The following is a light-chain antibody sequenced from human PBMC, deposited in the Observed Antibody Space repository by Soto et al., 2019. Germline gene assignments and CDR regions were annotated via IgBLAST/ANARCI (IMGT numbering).Light chain of an antibody. J-gene: IGLJ1*01. CDR3: SSYTRSRGLYV. V-gene: IGLV2-14*01. CDR1: SSDVGGYNY. Sequence: QSVLAQPASVSGSPGQSITISCTGTSSDVGGYNYVSWYQQHPGKAPKLMIYEVSNRPSGVSNRFSGSKSGNTASLNISGLQAEEEADYYCSSYTRSRGLYVFGTGTKVTVL. CDR2: EVS.